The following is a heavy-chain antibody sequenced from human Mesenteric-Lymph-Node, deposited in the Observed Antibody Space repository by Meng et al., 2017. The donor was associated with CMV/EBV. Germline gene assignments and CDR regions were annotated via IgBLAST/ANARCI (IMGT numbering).Heavy chain of an antibody. V-gene: IGHV1-18*01. CDR3: ARGRSRYCSSTSCYLLY. CDR2: ISPYKGNT. J-gene: IGHJ4*02. D-gene: IGHD2-2*01. CDR1: DYTFTSYG. Sequence: ASVKVSCKASDYTFTSYGISWVRQAPGQGLEWMGWISPYKGNTNYAQKLQGRVTLTTDTSTSTAYMELRSLRSDDTAVYYCARGRSRYCSSTSCYLLYWGQGTLVTVSS.